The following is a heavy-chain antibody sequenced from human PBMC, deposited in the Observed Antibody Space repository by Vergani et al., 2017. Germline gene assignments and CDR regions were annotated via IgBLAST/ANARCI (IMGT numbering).Heavy chain of an antibody. CDR2: ISGSGGST. Sequence: EVQLVESGGGLVKPGGSLRLSCAASGFTFSSYAMSWVRQAPGKGLEWVSAISGSGGSTYYADSVKGRFTISRDNAKNSLYLQMNSLRAEDTAVYYCASRYDSSGYSFYYYYGMDVWGQGTTVTVSS. D-gene: IGHD3-22*01. CDR1: GFTFSSYA. J-gene: IGHJ6*02. CDR3: ASRYDSSGYSFYYYYGMDV. V-gene: IGHV3-23*04.